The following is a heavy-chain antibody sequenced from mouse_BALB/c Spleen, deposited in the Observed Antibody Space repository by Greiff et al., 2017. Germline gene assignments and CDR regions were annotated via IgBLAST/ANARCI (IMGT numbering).Heavy chain of an antibody. CDR2: ISDGGSYT. CDR3: ARADYGEDAMDY. Sequence: EVKVEESGGGLVKPGGSLKLSCAASGFTFSDYYMYWVRQTPEKRLEWVATISDGGSYTYYPDSVKGRFTISRDNAKNNLYLQMSSLKSEDTAMYYCARADYGEDAMDYWGQGTSVTVSS. V-gene: IGHV5-4*02. J-gene: IGHJ4*01. CDR1: GFTFSDYY. D-gene: IGHD1-1*01.